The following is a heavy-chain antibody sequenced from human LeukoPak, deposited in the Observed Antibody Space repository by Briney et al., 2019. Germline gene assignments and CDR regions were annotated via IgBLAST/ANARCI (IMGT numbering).Heavy chain of an antibody. J-gene: IGHJ4*02. CDR3: ARTHSNYVRKLVFDY. Sequence: SETLSLTCAVYGGSFSGYYWSWIRQPPGKGLEWIGEINHSGSTNYNPSLKSRVTISVDTSKNQFSLKLSSVTAADTAVYYCARTHSNYVRKLVFDYWGQGTLVTVSS. V-gene: IGHV4-34*01. CDR1: GGSFSGYY. D-gene: IGHD4-11*01. CDR2: INHSGST.